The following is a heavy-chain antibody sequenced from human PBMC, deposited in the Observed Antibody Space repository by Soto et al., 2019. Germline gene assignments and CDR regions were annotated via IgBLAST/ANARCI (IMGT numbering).Heavy chain of an antibody. V-gene: IGHV3-15*07. CDR2: IKSKTDGGTT. D-gene: IGHD4-17*01. J-gene: IGHJ4*02. CDR3: ATIDYDGTFDY. Sequence: GGALRLSCAASGFTFSNAWMNWVRQAPGKGLEWVGRIKSKTDGGTTDYAAPVKGRFTISRDDSKNTLYLQMNSLKTEDTAVYYCATIDYDGTFDYWGQGTLVTVSS. CDR1: GFTFSNAW.